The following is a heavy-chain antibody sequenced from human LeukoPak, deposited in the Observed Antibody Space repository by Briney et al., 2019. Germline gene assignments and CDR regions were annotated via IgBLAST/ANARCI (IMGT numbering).Heavy chain of an antibody. V-gene: IGHV3-23*01. D-gene: IGHD6-6*01. CDR1: GFTFSSYA. CDR2: ISGSGGST. J-gene: IGHJ6*03. CDR3: AKSKGLVQDYMDV. Sequence: GGSLRLSCAASGFTFSSYAMSWVRQAPGKGLEWVSAISGSGGSTYYADSVKGRFTLSRGNSKNTLYLQMTNLRAEDKAVYYCAKSKGLVQDYMDVWGKGTTVTVSS.